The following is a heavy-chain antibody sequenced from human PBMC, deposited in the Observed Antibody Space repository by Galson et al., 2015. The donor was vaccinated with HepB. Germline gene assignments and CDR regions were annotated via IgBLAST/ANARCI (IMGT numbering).Heavy chain of an antibody. Sequence: CAISGDSVSSNSAAWNWIRQSPSRGLEWLGRTYYRSKWYNDYAVSVKSRITINPDTSKNQFSLQLNSVTPEDTAVYYCARDATMYGSGSYYIEGYYYYGMDVCGQGTTVTVSS. D-gene: IGHD3-10*01. CDR3: ARDATMYGSGSYYIEGYYYYGMDV. J-gene: IGHJ6*02. V-gene: IGHV6-1*01. CDR1: GDSVSSNSAA. CDR2: TYYRSKWYN.